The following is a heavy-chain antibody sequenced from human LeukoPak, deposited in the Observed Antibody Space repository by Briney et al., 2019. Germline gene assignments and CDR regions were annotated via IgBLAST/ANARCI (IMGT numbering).Heavy chain of an antibody. Sequence: GGSLGLSCAASGFMFSTYWMSWVRQAPGKGLEWAANMNQDGSEKYYVDSVKGRFTISRDNAKNSLFLQMHSLRAEDTAVYYCARDPPGTAVAGYDYWGQGTLVTVPS. CDR2: MNQDGSEK. J-gene: IGHJ4*02. D-gene: IGHD6-19*01. V-gene: IGHV3-7*01. CDR3: ARDPPGTAVAGYDY. CDR1: GFMFSTYW.